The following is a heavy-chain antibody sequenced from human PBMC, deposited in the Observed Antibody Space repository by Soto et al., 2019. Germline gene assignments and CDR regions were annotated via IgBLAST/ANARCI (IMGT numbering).Heavy chain of an antibody. Sequence: QVYLVQSEPEVKKPGASVKVSCEASGYTFSEHGITWVRQAPGQGLEWMGWISPFNDNTNYAQKFQGRVTMTRDTSTTTATLELKSLTSEDTAVYYCARSVYRWLDYDNGMDVWGQGTTVTVS. CDR1: GYTFSEHG. CDR2: ISPFNDNT. CDR3: ARSVYRWLDYDNGMDV. D-gene: IGHD5-12*01. V-gene: IGHV1-18*01. J-gene: IGHJ6*02.